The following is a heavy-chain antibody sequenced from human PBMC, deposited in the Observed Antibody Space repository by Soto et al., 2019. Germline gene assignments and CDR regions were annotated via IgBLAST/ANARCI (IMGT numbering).Heavy chain of an antibody. J-gene: IGHJ6*03. Sequence: EVQLVESGGGLVQPGGSLRLSCAASGLTVSSNYMKWVRQAPGEGLESVALIYDRGSTHYAESVKGRFTISRDNSKNTFFLQMNSRRAENPAVYYCARVAHERVEYVTAWGGAYFYYYKDVWGKGTTVTVS. CDR3: ARVAHERVEYVTAWGGAYFYYYKDV. D-gene: IGHD3-16*01. CDR2: IYDRGST. V-gene: IGHV3-66*01. CDR1: GLTVSSNY.